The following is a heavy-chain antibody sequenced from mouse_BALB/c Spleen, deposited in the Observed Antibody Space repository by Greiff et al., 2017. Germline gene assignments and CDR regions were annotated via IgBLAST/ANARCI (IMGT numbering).Heavy chain of an antibody. D-gene: IGHD2-2*01. CDR1: GDSITSGY. Sequence: EVQLQQSGPSLVKPSQTLSLTCSVTGDSITSGYWNWIRKFPGNKLEYMGYISYSGSTYYNPSLKSRISITRDTSKNQYYLQLNSVTTEDTATYYCARGLRGDQAWFAYWGQGTLVTVSA. CDR2: ISYSGST. CDR3: ARGLRGDQAWFAY. J-gene: IGHJ3*01. V-gene: IGHV3-8*02.